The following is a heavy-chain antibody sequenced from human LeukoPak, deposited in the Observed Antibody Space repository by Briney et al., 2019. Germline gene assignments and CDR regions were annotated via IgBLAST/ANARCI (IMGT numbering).Heavy chain of an antibody. CDR3: ARDLSYGSGEF. J-gene: IGHJ4*02. Sequence: PGRSLRLSCAASGFTFSSYAMHWVRQAPGKGLEWVAVISYDGSNKYYADSVKGRFTISRDDSKNTVFLQMNGLRAEDTAVYFCARDLSYGSGEFWGQGTLVTVSS. V-gene: IGHV3-30-3*01. CDR2: ISYDGSNK. CDR1: GFTFSSYA. D-gene: IGHD3-10*01.